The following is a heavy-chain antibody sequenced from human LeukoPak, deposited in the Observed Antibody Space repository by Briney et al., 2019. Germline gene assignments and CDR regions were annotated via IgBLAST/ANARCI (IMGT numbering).Heavy chain of an antibody. Sequence: PSGGSLRLSCAASGFTFSGYAMSWVRQAPGKGLEWVSAISGSGGSTYYADSVKGRFTISRDNSKNTLYLQMNSLRAEDTAVYYCAKVDSSGYYYPSYFDYWGQGTLVTVSS. CDR3: AKVDSSGYYYPSYFDY. V-gene: IGHV3-23*01. D-gene: IGHD3-22*01. J-gene: IGHJ4*02. CDR1: GFTFSGYA. CDR2: ISGSGGST.